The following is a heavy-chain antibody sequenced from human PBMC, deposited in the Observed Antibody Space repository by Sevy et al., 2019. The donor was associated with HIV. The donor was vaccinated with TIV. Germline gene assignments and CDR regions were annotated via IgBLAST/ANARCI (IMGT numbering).Heavy chain of an antibody. Sequence: GGSLRLSCVASGFIVSSNYMSWIRQAPGKGLEWISVLYSGSSTYYADSVKGRFTISRDNSKNTLYLQMNSLRAEDTAVYYCAKDQDITYYYDSSGYFGYGTPYYFDYWGQGTLVTVSS. CDR1: GFIVSSNY. V-gene: IGHV3-53*01. CDR3: AKDQDITYYYDSSGYFGYGTPYYFDY. D-gene: IGHD3-22*01. J-gene: IGHJ4*02. CDR2: LYSGSST.